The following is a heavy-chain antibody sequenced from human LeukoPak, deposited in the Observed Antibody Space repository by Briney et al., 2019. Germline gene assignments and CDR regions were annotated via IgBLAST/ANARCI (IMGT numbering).Heavy chain of an antibody. CDR2: FDPEDGET. CDR3: ATDGRPITMVRGVTISYYYYMDV. D-gene: IGHD3-10*01. V-gene: IGHV1-24*01. CDR1: GYTLTELS. J-gene: IGHJ6*03. Sequence: ASVKVSCKVSGYTLTELSMHWVRQAPGKGLEWMGGFDPEDGETIYAQKFQGRVTMTEDTSTDTAYMELSSLRSEDTAVYYCATDGRPITMVRGVTISYYYYMDVWGKGTTVTVSS.